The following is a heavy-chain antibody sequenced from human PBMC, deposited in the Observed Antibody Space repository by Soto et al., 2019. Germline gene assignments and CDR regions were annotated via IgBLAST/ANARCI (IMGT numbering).Heavy chain of an antibody. V-gene: IGHV3-23*01. CDR1: GFTFSSYA. CDR3: AREGGVSEVVIQEGFFDY. D-gene: IGHD3-22*01. J-gene: IGHJ4*02. CDR2: ISGSGGST. Sequence: SGFTFSSYAMSWVRQAPGKGLEWVSAISGSGGSTYYADSVKGRFTISRDNAKNSLYLQMNSLRAEDTAVYYCAREGGVSEVVIQEGFFDYWGQGTLVTVSS.